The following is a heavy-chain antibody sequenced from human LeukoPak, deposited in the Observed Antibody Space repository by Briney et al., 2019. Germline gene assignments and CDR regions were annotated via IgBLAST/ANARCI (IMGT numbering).Heavy chain of an antibody. J-gene: IGHJ4*02. D-gene: IGHD2-21*02. CDR3: ARGLCGGDCYDY. V-gene: IGHV3-21*01. Sequence: KTGGSLRLSCAASGFTFSDFFLNWVRQAPGKGLEWVSAISGSSSSIYYADSAKGRFTISRDNAKNSVYLQMNSLRVEDTAVYYCARGLCGGDCYDYWGQGTLVTVSS. CDR1: GFTFSDFF. CDR2: ISGSSSSI.